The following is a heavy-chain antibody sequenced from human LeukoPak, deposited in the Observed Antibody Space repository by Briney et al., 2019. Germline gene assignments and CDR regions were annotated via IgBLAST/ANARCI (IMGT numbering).Heavy chain of an antibody. CDR2: ISYDGSNK. CDR1: AFTLSSYA. D-gene: IGHD4-23*01. CDR3: ARVGLLRWLTNGGYNYYYMDV. J-gene: IGHJ6*03. V-gene: IGHV3-30*04. Sequence: GPSLRLSCAASAFTLSSYAMHWVRQAPGKWLEWVAVISYDGSNKYYADSVKGRFNISRDNSKNTLYLQMNSLRAEDTAVYYCARVGLLRWLTNGGYNYYYMDVWGKGTTVTVSS.